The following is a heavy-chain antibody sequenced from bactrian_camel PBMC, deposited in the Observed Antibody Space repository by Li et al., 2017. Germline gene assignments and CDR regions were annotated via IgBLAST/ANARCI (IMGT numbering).Heavy chain of an antibody. D-gene: IGHD6*01. Sequence: HVQLVESGGGSVPAGGSLRLSCAAAGYTYSRYCMAWFRQAPGKEREGVAMIDNNGQTTYADTVKGRFVISKDNAKYILYLQMNSLTPEDTAMYYCTASSGWASKCHLKSDEMAYWGQGTQVTVS. CDR1: GYTYSRYC. V-gene: IGHV3S6*01. CDR2: IDNNGQT. J-gene: IGHJ4*01. CDR3: TASSGWASKCHLKSDEMAY.